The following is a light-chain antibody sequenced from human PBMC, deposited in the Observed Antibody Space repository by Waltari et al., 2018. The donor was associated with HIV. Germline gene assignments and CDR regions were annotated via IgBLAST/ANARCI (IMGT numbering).Light chain of an antibody. Sequence: QSVLTQPPSASGAPGQKFTISSSGSRSNIGSNYVYWYQQLPGTATKRLSYRNNQRPAGVPVRFSGSKSGTSASLAGSGLRSEDEGHYYCATWDDSLSCRVFGGGTKLTVL. CDR2: RNN. V-gene: IGLV1-47*01. CDR1: RSNIGSNY. CDR3: ATWDDSLSCRV. J-gene: IGLJ3*02.